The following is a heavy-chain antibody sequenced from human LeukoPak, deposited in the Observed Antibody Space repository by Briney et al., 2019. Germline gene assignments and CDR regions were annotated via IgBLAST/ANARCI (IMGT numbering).Heavy chain of an antibody. J-gene: IGHJ3*02. Sequence: SETLSLTCTVSGGSISSYYWSWIRQPPGKGLEWIGYIYYSGSTNYNPSLKSRVTISVDTSKNQFSLKLSSVTAADTAVYYCARPGRDYVRAFDIWGQGTMVTVSS. V-gene: IGHV4-59*08. CDR1: GGSISSYY. CDR2: IYYSGST. CDR3: ARPGRDYVRAFDI. D-gene: IGHD4-17*01.